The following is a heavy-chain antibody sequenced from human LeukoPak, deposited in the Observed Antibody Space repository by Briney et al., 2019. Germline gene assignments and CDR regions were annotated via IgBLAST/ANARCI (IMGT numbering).Heavy chain of an antibody. V-gene: IGHV4-4*09. CDR3: ARGSFGYDSSGAV. D-gene: IGHD3-22*01. CDR2: IYPGGIT. Sequence: SETLSLTCTVSGGSISSYYWSWIRQPPGKGLEWIGYIYPGGITNYNPSLKSRVTISVDTSKNQFSLTLNSVTAADTAVYYCARGSFGYDSSGAVWGQGTMVTVSS. J-gene: IGHJ3*01. CDR1: GGSISSYY.